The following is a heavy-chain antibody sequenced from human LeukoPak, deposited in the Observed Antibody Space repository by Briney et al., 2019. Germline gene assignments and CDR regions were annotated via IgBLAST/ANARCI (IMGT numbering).Heavy chain of an antibody. D-gene: IGHD3-10*01. CDR1: SGSFSGYY. CDR2: IHHSGST. J-gene: IGHJ4*02. Sequence: SETLSLTCAVYSGSFSGYYWSWIRQPPGKGLEWIGEIHHSGSTNYNPSLKSRVTISVDTSKNQFSLKLNSVTAADTAVYYCARGFATMVRGVVLDFWGQGTLVTVSS. V-gene: IGHV4-34*01. CDR3: ARGFATMVRGVVLDF.